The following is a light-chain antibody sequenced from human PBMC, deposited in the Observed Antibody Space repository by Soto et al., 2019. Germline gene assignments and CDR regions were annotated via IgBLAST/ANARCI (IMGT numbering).Light chain of an antibody. Sequence: QSALTQPASVSGSPGQSITISCTGTSSDVGGYGFVSWYQQHPGKAPKLIIYDVSNRPSGVSNRFSGSKSGNTASLTISGLQAEDEADYYCSSYTSNSTYVFGTGTKLTVL. CDR2: DVS. CDR3: SSYTSNSTYV. V-gene: IGLV2-14*03. CDR1: SSDVGGYGF. J-gene: IGLJ1*01.